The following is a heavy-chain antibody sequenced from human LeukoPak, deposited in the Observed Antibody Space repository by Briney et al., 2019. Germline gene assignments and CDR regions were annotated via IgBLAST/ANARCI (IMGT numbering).Heavy chain of an antibody. CDR3: ARVQIAYSYGLFDY. CDR1: DDSINNYY. J-gene: IGHJ4*01. V-gene: IGHV4-59*01. Sequence: LETLSLTCTVSDDSINNYYWSWIRQPPGKGLEWIGYIYYSGNTNYNPSLTSRVTISLDTSKNQFSLKLSSVTAADTAVYYCARVQIAYSYGLFDYWGQGTLVTVSS. CDR2: IYYSGNT. D-gene: IGHD5-18*01.